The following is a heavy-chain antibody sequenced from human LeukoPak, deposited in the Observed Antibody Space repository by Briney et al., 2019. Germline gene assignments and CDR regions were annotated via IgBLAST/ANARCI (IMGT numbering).Heavy chain of an antibody. CDR1: GFTFSSYG. J-gene: IGHJ5*02. V-gene: IGHV3-33*01. CDR2: IWYDGSNK. D-gene: IGHD6-19*01. Sequence: PGGSLRLSCAASGFTFSSYGMHWVHQAPGKGLEWVAVIWYDGSNKYYADSVKGRFTISRDNSKNTLYLQMNSLRAEDTAVYYCARGLKAVAGTDNWFDPWGQGTLVTVSS. CDR3: ARGLKAVAGTDNWFDP.